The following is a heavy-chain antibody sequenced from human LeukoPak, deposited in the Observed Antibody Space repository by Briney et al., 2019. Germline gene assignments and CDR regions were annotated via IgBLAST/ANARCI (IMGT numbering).Heavy chain of an antibody. CDR2: FKSKSDGGAI. V-gene: IGHV3-15*01. J-gene: IGHJ4*02. CDR1: GFIISNAW. CDR3: ITERGTTTTTYWVY. Sequence: KSGGSLRLSCAASGFIISNAWMSWVRQAPGKGLEWVGRFKSKSDGGAIDYAAPVKGRFTISRDDSKNTLYLEMNSLNTEDTAVYHCITERGTTTTTYWVYWGQGTLVTVSS. D-gene: IGHD2-8*02.